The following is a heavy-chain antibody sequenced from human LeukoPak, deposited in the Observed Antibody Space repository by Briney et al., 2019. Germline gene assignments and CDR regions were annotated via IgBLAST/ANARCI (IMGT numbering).Heavy chain of an antibody. CDR2: IYYSGGT. D-gene: IGHD2-2*02. CDR3: ARSAPVKDIVVVPAAIGYYYYMDV. V-gene: IGHV4-39*01. Sequence: SETLSLTCTVSGGSISSSSYYWGWIRQPPGKDLEWIGSIYYSGGTYYNPSLKSRVTISVDTSKNQFSLKLSSVTAADTAVYYCARSAPVKDIVVVPAAIGYYYYMDVWGKGTTVTVSS. CDR1: GGSISSSSYY. J-gene: IGHJ6*03.